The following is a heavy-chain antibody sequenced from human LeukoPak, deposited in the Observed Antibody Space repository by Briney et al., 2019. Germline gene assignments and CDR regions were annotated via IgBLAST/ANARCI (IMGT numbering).Heavy chain of an antibody. CDR2: INPNSGGT. J-gene: IGHJ6*03. Sequence: ASVNVSCKASGYTFTGYYMHWVRQAPGQGLEWMGWINPNSGGTNYAQKFQGRVTMTTDTSIRTAYMELSRLRSDDTAVYYCARDKQLDWAHYYYYYMDVWGKGTTVTVSS. CDR1: GYTFTGYY. V-gene: IGHV1-2*02. CDR3: ARDKQLDWAHYYYYYMDV. D-gene: IGHD1-1*01.